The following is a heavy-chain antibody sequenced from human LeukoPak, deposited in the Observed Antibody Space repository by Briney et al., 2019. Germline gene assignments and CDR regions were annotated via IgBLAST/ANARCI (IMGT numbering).Heavy chain of an antibody. CDR2: IYGGDSDT. J-gene: IGHJ4*02. CDR3: GRRAFGGYGSNYLDY. Sequence: GESLKISCKASEYKFTSYWIGWVRQMPGKGLEWMGIIYGGDSDTRYSPSFQGQVTISADKSITTAYLQWSSLKASDTAMYYCGRRAFGGYGSNYLDYGAREPLVPVPS. D-gene: IGHD3-3*01. V-gene: IGHV5-51*01. CDR1: EYKFTSYW.